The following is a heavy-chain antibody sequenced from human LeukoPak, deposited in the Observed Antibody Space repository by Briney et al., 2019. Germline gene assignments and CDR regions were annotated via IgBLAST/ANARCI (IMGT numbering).Heavy chain of an antibody. Sequence: QTGGSLRLSCAASGFSFSSYEMNWVRQAPGKGLEWVSAISGSGGSTYYADSVKGRFTISRDNSKNTLYLQMNSLRAEDTAVYYCAKDWVVTAIMGYFDYWGQGTLVTVSS. D-gene: IGHD2-21*02. V-gene: IGHV3-23*01. CDR1: GFSFSSYE. CDR3: AKDWVVTAIMGYFDY. J-gene: IGHJ4*02. CDR2: ISGSGGST.